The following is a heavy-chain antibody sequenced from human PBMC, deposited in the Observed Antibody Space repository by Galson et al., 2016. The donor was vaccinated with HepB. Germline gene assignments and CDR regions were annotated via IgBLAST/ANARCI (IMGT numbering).Heavy chain of an antibody. CDR3: RVGTTPHHHFMGV. CDR2: IIPVLGIP. V-gene: IGHV1-69*02. D-gene: IGHD4-17*01. CDR1: GGTFSSYN. J-gene: IGHJ6*04. Sequence: SVKVSCKASGGTFSSYNINWVRQAPGQGLEWMGRIIPVLGIPNYAQKFQGRVTITADRSTSTAYMDMNILTSDDTAVYYCRVGTTPHHHFMGVWGKGTTVTVSS.